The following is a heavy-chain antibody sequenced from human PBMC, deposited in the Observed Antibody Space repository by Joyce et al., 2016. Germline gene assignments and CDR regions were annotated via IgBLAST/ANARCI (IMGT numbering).Heavy chain of an antibody. CDR1: GGSFGAQT. V-gene: IGHV1-69*14. Sequence: QVHLVQSGAEVKMPGSSVKVSCTASGGSFGAQTFNWVPQTPGQGLEWMGGIIPVFVTPHYAQKFQGTVSITADTGTSTVFMEVRSLTSDDTAMYYCASGVAGYCSSSTCPRPLDVWGQGIMVIVS. J-gene: IGHJ3*01. CDR2: IIPVFVTP. CDR3: ASGVAGYCSSSTCPRPLDV. D-gene: IGHD2-2*01.